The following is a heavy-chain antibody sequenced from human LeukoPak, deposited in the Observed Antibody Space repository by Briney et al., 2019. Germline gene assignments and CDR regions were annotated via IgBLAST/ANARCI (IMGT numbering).Heavy chain of an antibody. V-gene: IGHV4-39*01. J-gene: IGHJ4*02. CDR3: ARSTLYYYDSSGYYDY. CDR2: IYYSGTT. CDR1: DGSVSSVGYY. Sequence: SETLSLTCTVSDGSVSSVGYYWGWIRQPPGKGLEWIGSIYYSGTTYYNPSLASRVTIFVDTSKNQFSLRLSSVTAADTAVYYCARSTLYYYDSSGYYDYWGQGTLVTVSS. D-gene: IGHD3-22*01.